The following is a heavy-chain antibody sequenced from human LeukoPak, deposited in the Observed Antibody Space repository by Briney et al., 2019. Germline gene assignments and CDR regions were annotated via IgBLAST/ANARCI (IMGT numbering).Heavy chain of an antibody. V-gene: IGHV3-33*01. D-gene: IGHD2-2*01. CDR1: GXSFSSHG. CDR2: IWYDGSNK. J-gene: IGHJ4*02. CDR3: ARGIGGPAGKGYYFDY. Sequence: GGSLRLSCAASGXSFSSHGMQWVRQAPGKGLEWVAVIWYDGSNKYYADSVKGRFTISRDNSQNTLYLQMNSLRAEDTAVYYCARGIGGPAGKGYYFDYWGQGTLVTVSS.